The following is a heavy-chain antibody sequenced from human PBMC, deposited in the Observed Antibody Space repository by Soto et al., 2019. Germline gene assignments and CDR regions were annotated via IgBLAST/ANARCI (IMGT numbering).Heavy chain of an antibody. Sequence: QVQLEESGGGVVQRGGSLRLSCAASGFTFSSYGMHWVRQAPGKGLEWVAVIWYDGSNKYYADSVKGRYTISRDDSKNTVYLQMNSLGAEDTAVYYCTRDPLIAVAAYDAFDIWGQGTSVTVSS. D-gene: IGHD6-19*01. CDR3: TRDPLIAVAAYDAFDI. CDR1: GFTFSSYG. CDR2: IWYDGSNK. J-gene: IGHJ3*02. V-gene: IGHV3-33*01.